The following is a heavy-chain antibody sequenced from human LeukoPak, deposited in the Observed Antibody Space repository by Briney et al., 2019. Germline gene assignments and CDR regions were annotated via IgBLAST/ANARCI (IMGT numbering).Heavy chain of an antibody. J-gene: IGHJ6*02. V-gene: IGHV3-64*01. CDR2: ISSNGGST. Sequence: GRSLRLSCAASGFTFNSYAMHWVRQAPGKGLEYVSAISSNGGSTYYANSVKGRFTISRDNSKNTLYLQMGSLRAEDMAVYYCARVGYTSYYYYGMDVWGQGTTVTVSS. CDR1: GFTFNSYA. D-gene: IGHD6-13*01. CDR3: ARVGYTSYYYYGMDV.